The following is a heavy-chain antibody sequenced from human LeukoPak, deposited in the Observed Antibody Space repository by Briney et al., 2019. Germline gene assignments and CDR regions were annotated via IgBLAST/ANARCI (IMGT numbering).Heavy chain of an antibody. J-gene: IGHJ4*02. Sequence: SETLSLTCTVSGGSISSYYWSWIRQPPGKDLGGIGYIYYSGSTNYNPSLKSRVTISVDTSKNQFSLKLSSVTAADTAVYYCARHQLGEEPPFDYWGQGTLVTVSS. D-gene: IGHD3-16*01. CDR1: GGSISSYY. CDR2: IYYSGST. CDR3: ARHQLGEEPPFDY. V-gene: IGHV4-59*08.